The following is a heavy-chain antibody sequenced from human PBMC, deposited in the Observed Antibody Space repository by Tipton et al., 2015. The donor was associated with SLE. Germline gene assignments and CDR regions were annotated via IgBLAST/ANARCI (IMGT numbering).Heavy chain of an antibody. CDR3: ARLPQREHSYGRNY. J-gene: IGHJ4*02. CDR1: GYIFTDYY. D-gene: IGHD5-18*01. V-gene: IGHV1-2*02. CDR2: IDPDSGGT. Sequence: QLVQSGPEVKKPGASVRVSCKASGYIFTDYYIHWVRQAPGQGLEWMGWIDPDSGGTNYAQEFQGRVTMTRDTSISTAYMELSRLRSDDTAVYYCARLPQREHSYGRNYWGQ.